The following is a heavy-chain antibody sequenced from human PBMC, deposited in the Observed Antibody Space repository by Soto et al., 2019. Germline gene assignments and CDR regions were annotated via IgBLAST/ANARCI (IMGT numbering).Heavy chain of an antibody. J-gene: IGHJ5*02. CDR1: GYTFTRYG. CDR3: ARDSPYGSTDWFDP. Sequence: ASVTVSCKASGYTFTRYGISWVRQAPGQGLEWIGWISAYNGNTNYAQKLQGRVTITADESTSTAYMELSSLRSEDTAVYYCARDSPYGSTDWFDPWGQGTLVTVSS. D-gene: IGHD3-10*01. CDR2: ISAYNGNT. V-gene: IGHV1-18*01.